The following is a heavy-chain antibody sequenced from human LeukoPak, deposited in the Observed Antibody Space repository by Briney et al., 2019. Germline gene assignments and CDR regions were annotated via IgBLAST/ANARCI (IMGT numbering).Heavy chain of an antibody. CDR2: IYYSGST. V-gene: IGHV4-39*01. CDR1: GGSISSSSYY. J-gene: IGHJ4*02. CDR3: ARHLGSGYYYAQSFYFDY. Sequence: SETLSLTCTVSGGSISSSSYYWGWIRQPPGKGLEWIGSIYYSGSTYYNPSLKSRVTISVDTSKNQFSLKLSSVTAADTAVYYCARHLGSGYYYAQSFYFDYWGQGTLVTVSS. D-gene: IGHD3-22*01.